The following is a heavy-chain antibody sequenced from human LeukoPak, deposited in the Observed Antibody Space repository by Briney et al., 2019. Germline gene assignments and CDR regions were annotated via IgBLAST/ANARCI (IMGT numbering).Heavy chain of an antibody. V-gene: IGHV3-21*01. D-gene: IGHD3-22*01. Sequence: GGSLRLSCAASRFTFSSYSMNWVRQAPGKGLEWVSSISSNSSYIYYADSVKGRFTISRDNAKNTLYLQMNSLRAEDTAVYYCAKGDGYYYDSSGYYYDYWGQGTLVTVSS. CDR2: ISSNSSYI. CDR1: RFTFSSYS. J-gene: IGHJ4*02. CDR3: AKGDGYYYDSSGYYYDY.